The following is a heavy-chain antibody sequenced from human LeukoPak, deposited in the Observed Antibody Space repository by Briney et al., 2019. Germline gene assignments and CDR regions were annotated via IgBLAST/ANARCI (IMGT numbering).Heavy chain of an antibody. CDR1: GFAFNKYG. CDR3: ARDQGEMATIPDY. CDR2: INPNSGGT. D-gene: IGHD5-24*01. Sequence: ASVKVSCKASGFAFNKYGFSWVRQAPGQGLEWMGWINPNSGGTNYAQKFQGRVTMTRDTSIATAYMELSRLRSDDTAVYYCARDQGEMATIPDYWGQGTLVTVSS. V-gene: IGHV1-2*02. J-gene: IGHJ4*02.